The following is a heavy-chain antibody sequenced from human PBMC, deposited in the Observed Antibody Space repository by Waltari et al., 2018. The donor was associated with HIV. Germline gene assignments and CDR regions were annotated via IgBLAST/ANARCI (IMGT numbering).Heavy chain of an antibody. V-gene: IGHV3-30*04. CDR1: GFTFSSYA. CDR2: ISYDGSNK. D-gene: IGHD2-15*01. J-gene: IGHJ4*02. CDR3: ASLEGYCSGGSCGY. Sequence: QVQLVESGGGVVQPGRSLRLSCAASGFTFSSYAMHWVRQAPGKGLEWVAVISYDGSNKYYADSVKGRFTISRDNSKNTLYLQMNSLRAEDTAVYYCASLEGYCSGGSCGYWGQGTLVTVSS.